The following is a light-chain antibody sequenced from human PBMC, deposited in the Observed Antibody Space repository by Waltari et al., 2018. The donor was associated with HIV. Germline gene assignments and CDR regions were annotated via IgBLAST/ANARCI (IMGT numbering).Light chain of an antibody. Sequence: QSALTQPASVSGSPGQSITISCTGTSSDVGSYNLVSWYQQHPGKAPKPMIYEVSKRPSGVSNRFSGSKSGNTASLTISGLHAEDEADYYCCSYAGSSTPVVFGGGTKLTVL. CDR1: SSDVGSYNL. CDR3: CSYAGSSTPVV. J-gene: IGLJ2*01. V-gene: IGLV2-23*02. CDR2: EVS.